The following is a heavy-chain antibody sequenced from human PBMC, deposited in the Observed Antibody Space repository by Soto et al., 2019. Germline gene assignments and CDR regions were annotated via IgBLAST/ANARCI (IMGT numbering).Heavy chain of an antibody. J-gene: IGHJ4*02. CDR1: GDSISSGDYY. CDR3: ARARITIMPLTYFDY. Sequence: QVQLQESGPGLLKPSQTLSLTCTVSGDSISSGDYYWSWIRQPPGKGLEWMGYIYYSGSTYYNPSLKSRVTIAVDTSQNPCSLRLSSVTAADTAVYYCARARITIMPLTYFDYWGQGTVVTVSS. D-gene: IGHD3-10*01. CDR2: IYYSGST. V-gene: IGHV4-30-4*01.